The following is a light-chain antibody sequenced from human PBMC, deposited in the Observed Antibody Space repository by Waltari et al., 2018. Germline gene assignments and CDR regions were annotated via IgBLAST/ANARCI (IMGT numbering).Light chain of an antibody. CDR1: SSHIGRTY. CDR2: RNN. Sequence: QSVLTQPPSASGTPGQRVTISCSGSSSHIGRTYVYWYQQLPGTAPNLLIYRNNQPPSGVPDRFSGSKSGTSASLAISGLRSEDEVDYYCAAWDNSLSGYVFGTGTKVTVL. V-gene: IGLV1-47*01. J-gene: IGLJ1*01. CDR3: AAWDNSLSGYV.